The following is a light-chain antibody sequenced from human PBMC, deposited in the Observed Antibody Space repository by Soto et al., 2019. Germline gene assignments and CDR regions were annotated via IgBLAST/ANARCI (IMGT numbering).Light chain of an antibody. CDR3: QQYDNWPPWT. Sequence: EIVVTQSPATLSVSPGERATLSCRASQSVSSHLAWYQQKPGQPPRLLIYAASTRPAGIPARFSGRGSGTEFTLTISSLQSEDFAVYYCQQYDNWPPWTFGQGTKVDIK. CDR1: QSVSSH. V-gene: IGKV3-15*01. J-gene: IGKJ1*01. CDR2: AAS.